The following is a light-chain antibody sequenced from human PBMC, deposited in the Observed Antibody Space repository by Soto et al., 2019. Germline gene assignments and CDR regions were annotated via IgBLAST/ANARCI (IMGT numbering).Light chain of an antibody. CDR2: DAS. CDR3: QQYDNLPRT. J-gene: IGKJ4*01. CDR1: QDITQY. V-gene: IGKV1-33*01. Sequence: DIQITQSPSSLSASVGDRVTITCQASQDITQYLNWYRQKPGKAPNLLIYDASKLKTAVPSRFSGTGSGTYFTLTSSSLQPEDIETEFWQQYDNLPRTFGGGTRVEIK.